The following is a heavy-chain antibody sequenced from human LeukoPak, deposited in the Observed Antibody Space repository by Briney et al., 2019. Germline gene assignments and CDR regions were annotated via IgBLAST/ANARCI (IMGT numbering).Heavy chain of an antibody. V-gene: IGHV3-11*06. CDR1: GFTFSNYY. CDR2: IDTTGSKT. CDR3: ARDWAPFNENWFDP. J-gene: IGHJ5*02. Sequence: GGSLRLSCGASGFTFSNYYVSWIRQAPGEGLEWVSYIDTTGSKTDYADSVKGRFTISRDNAKNSLYLRMNSLRAEDTAVYYCARDWAPFNENWFDPWGQGTLVTVSS. D-gene: IGHD1-1*01.